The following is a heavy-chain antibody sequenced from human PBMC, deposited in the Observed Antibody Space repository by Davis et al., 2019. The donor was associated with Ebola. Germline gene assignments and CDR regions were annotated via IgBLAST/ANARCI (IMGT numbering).Heavy chain of an antibody. J-gene: IGHJ4*02. D-gene: IGHD2-15*01. V-gene: IGHV1-2*02. CDR3: ARAVPATQNLDH. CDR1: GYTFTAYY. CDR2: TNPNSGGT. Sequence: AASVKVSCKASGYTFTAYYLHWVRRPPGQGLEWMGWTNPNSGGTNNAQKFQGRVTMTRGTSISTAYMELNSLRSDDTAVYYCARAVPATQNLDHWGQGTLVTVSS.